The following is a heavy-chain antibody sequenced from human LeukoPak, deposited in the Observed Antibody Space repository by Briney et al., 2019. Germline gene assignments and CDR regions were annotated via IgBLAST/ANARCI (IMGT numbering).Heavy chain of an antibody. CDR2: IYYSGST. J-gene: IGHJ4*02. CDR1: GGSISSSSYY. V-gene: IGHV4-39*01. Sequence: SETLSLTCTVSGGSISSSSYYWGWLRQPPGKGLEWIGSIYYSGSTYYNPSLKSRVTISVDTSKSQFSLKLSSVTAADTAVYYCARNTQYSNSPHFDYWGQGTLVTVSS. CDR3: ARNTQYSNSPHFDY. D-gene: IGHD4-11*01.